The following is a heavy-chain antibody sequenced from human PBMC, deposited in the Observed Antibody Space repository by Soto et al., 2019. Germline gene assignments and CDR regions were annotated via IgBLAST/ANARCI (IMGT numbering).Heavy chain of an antibody. CDR1: GFSLTTGKMG. D-gene: IGHD4-17*01. CDR2: IFSDNER. CDR3: ARMNVDSYQFYYAMDV. V-gene: IGHV2-26*01. J-gene: IGHJ6*02. Sequence: SGPTLVNPTETLTLTCTVSGFSLTTGKMGVSWIRQPPGKALEWLAHIFSDNERSYSTSLQGRPTISKDTSGSQVVLSMTNVDPVDTATYYCARMNVDSYQFYYAMDVWGQGTTVTVSS.